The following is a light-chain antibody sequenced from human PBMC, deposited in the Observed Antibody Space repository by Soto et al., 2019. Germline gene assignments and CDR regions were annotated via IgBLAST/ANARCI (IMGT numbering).Light chain of an antibody. CDR2: DAS. CDR3: QQYNSYPWT. Sequence: GDRVTITCRASQSISSWLAWYQQKPGKAPKLLIYDASSLESGVPSRFSGSGSGTEFTLTISSLQPDDFVTYYCQQYNSYPWTFGQGNKVEIK. J-gene: IGKJ1*01. V-gene: IGKV1-5*01. CDR1: QSISSW.